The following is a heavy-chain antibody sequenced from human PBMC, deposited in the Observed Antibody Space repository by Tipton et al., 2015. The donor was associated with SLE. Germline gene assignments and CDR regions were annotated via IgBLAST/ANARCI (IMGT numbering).Heavy chain of an antibody. D-gene: IGHD1-26*01. CDR1: GFTFSSHA. V-gene: IGHV3-23*01. J-gene: IGHJ3*01. Sequence: SLRLSCAASGFTFSSHAMTWVRQAPGKGLEWVSIITNSGGSTYYADSVKGRFTISRDNSKNTVYLQMNSLRAEDTALYYCAKGIYTGNYYAAFDFWGQGTVVTVSS. CDR3: AKGIYTGNYYAAFDF. CDR2: ITNSGGST.